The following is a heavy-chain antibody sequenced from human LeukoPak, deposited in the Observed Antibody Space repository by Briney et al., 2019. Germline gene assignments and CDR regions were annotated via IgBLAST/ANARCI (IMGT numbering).Heavy chain of an antibody. J-gene: IGHJ5*02. D-gene: IGHD5-18*01. V-gene: IGHV6-1*01. Sequence: SQTLPLTCVISGDIVSSNSAAWNWIRQSPSRGLEWLGRTYYRSKWYNDYAVSVKSRITINPDTSKNQFSLHLNSVTPEDTAVYYCAGYSYGVRPSWGQGTLVTVSS. CDR1: GDIVSSNSAA. CDR2: TYYRSKWYN. CDR3: AGYSYGVRPS.